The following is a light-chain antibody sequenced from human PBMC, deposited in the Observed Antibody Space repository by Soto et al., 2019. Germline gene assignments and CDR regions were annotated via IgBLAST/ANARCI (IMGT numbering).Light chain of an antibody. V-gene: IGKV3D-15*01. Sequence: IVMTQSPATLSVSPGERATLSCRAGQTIYSNVAWYQQRPGQAPRLLIYRASTRATAIPARFSGSGSGTDFTLTISSLEPEDFAVYYCQQRTSWPTFGGGTKVDIK. J-gene: IGKJ4*01. CDR3: QQRTSWPT. CDR1: QTIYSN. CDR2: RAS.